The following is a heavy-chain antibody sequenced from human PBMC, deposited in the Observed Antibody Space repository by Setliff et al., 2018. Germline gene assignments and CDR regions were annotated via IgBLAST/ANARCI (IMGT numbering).Heavy chain of an antibody. V-gene: IGHV3-23*01. CDR3: AKAPSSSWFSEAFDI. D-gene: IGHD6-13*01. Sequence: GGSLRLSCAASGFTFSSYAMSWVRQAPGKGLEWVSAISGSGGSTYYADSVKGRFTISRDNSKNTLYLQMNSLRAEDTAVYCCAKAPSSSWFSEAFDIWGQGTMVTVSS. J-gene: IGHJ3*02. CDR2: ISGSGGST. CDR1: GFTFSSYA.